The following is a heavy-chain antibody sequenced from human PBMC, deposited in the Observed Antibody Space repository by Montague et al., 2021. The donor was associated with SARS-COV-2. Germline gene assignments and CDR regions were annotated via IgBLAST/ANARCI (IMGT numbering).Heavy chain of an antibody. V-gene: IGHV3-7*01. CDR3: ARDRSYYDSSDFDL. J-gene: IGHJ2*01. D-gene: IGHD3-22*01. Sequence: SLRLSCAASGFTFSSYWMSWVRQAPGKGLEWVANIKQGGSEKYYVDSVKGRFTISRDNAKNSLYLQMNSLRAEDTAVYYCARDRSYYDSSDFDLWGRGTLVTVSS. CDR1: GFTFSSYW. CDR2: IKQGGSEK.